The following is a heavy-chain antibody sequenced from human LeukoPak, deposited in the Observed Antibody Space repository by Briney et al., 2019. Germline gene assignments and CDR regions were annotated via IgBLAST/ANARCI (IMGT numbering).Heavy chain of an antibody. CDR3: AKFAAYYYDSSGYYYFDY. V-gene: IGHV3-23*01. CDR2: ISGSGGST. D-gene: IGHD3-22*01. J-gene: IGHJ4*02. CDR1: GFTFSSYA. Sequence: GGSLRLSCAASGFTFSSYATSWVRQAPGKGLEWVSAISGSGGSTYYADSVKGRFTISRDNSRNTLYLQMNSLRAEDTAVYYCAKFAAYYYDSSGYYYFDYWGQGTLVTVSS.